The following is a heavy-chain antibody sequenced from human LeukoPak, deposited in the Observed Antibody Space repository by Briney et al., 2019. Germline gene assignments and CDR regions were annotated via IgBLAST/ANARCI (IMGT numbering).Heavy chain of an antibody. V-gene: IGHV5-51*01. D-gene: IGHD2-2*02. CDR1: GYSFTSYW. Sequence: GESLKISCKGSGYSFTSYWIGWVRQMPGKGLEWMGIIYPGDSDTRYSPSFQGQVTISADKSISTAYLQWSSLKASDTAMYYCARLGGYCSSTSCYTRYYMDVWGKGTTVTVSS. CDR3: ARLGGYCSSTSCYTRYYMDV. CDR2: IYPGDSDT. J-gene: IGHJ6*03.